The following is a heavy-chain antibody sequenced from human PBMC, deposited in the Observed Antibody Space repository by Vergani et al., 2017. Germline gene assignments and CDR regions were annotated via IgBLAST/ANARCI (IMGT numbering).Heavy chain of an antibody. CDR3: ARDRAIAAALPDAFDI. D-gene: IGHD6-13*01. CDR1: GFTVSSNY. CDR2: IYSGGST. J-gene: IGHJ3*02. V-gene: IGHV3-66*01. Sequence: EVQLVESGGGLVQPGRSLRLSCAASGFTVSSNYMSWVRQAPGKGLEWVSVIYSGGSTYYADSVKGRFTISRDNSKNTLYLQMNSLRAEDTAVYYCARDRAIAAALPDAFDIWGQGTMVTVSS.